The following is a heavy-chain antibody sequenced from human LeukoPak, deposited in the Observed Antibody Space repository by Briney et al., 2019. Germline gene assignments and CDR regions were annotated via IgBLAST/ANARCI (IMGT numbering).Heavy chain of an antibody. CDR3: ARGRWGYGDYDYYYSYMDV. V-gene: IGHV1-69*13. CDR1: GGTFSSYA. D-gene: IGHD4-17*01. Sequence: SVKVSCKASGGTFSSYAISWVRQAPGQGLAWMGGIIPIFGTANYAQKFQGRVTITADESTSTAYMELSSLRSEDTAMYYCARGRWGYGDYDYYYSYMDVWGKGTTVTVSS. CDR2: IIPIFGTA. J-gene: IGHJ6*03.